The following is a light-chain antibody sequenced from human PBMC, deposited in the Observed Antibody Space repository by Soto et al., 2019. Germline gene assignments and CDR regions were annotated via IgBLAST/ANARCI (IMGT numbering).Light chain of an antibody. CDR2: DAS. CDR3: QQYGSSSWT. Sequence: EIVLTQSPATLSLSPGERATLSCRASQSVSSYLAWYQQKPGQAPRLLIYDASNRATGIPARFSGSGSGTDFTLTISSLEPEAFAVYYCQQYGSSSWTFGQGTKVDIK. J-gene: IGKJ1*01. V-gene: IGKV3-11*01. CDR1: QSVSSY.